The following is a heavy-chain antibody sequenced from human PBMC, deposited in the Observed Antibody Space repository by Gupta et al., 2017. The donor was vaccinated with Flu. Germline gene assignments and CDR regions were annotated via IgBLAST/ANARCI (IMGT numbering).Heavy chain of an antibody. Sequence: QVRLVESGGGVVQSGWSLRLSCVASGFTLNSHAMHWVRQAPGKGPEGVAVLSYDGRNDYYADSVKGRFIISRDHSKNTLYLQMNSLRAEDTAVYYCARGSFYTYGRDYFDYWGQGTLVTVSS. D-gene: IGHD5-18*01. V-gene: IGHV3-33*05. CDR1: GFTLNSHA. J-gene: IGHJ4*02. CDR3: ARGSFYTYGRDYFDY. CDR2: LSYDGRND.